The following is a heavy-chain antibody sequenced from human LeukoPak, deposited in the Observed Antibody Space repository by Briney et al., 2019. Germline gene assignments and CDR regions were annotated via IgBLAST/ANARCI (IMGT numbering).Heavy chain of an antibody. D-gene: IGHD3-9*01. CDR1: GGSFSGYY. V-gene: IGHV4-34*01. CDR2: INHSGST. J-gene: IGHJ6*03. CDR3: ARYDILTGNVGYYYYYMDV. Sequence: PSETLSLTCAVYGGSFSGYYWSWIRQPPGKGLEWIGEINHSGSTNYNPSLKSRVTISVDTPKNQFSLKLSSVTAADTAVYYCARYDILTGNVGYYYYYMDVWGKGTTVTVSS.